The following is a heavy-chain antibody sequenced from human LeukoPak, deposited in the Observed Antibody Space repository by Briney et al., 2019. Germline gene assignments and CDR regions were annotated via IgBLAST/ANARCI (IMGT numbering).Heavy chain of an antibody. J-gene: IGHJ5*02. CDR2: ICHSGST. Sequence: PSETLSLTCAVSGYSISSGYYWAWIRQPPGKGLERIGSICHSGSTYYNPSLKRRVTISADTSKNPFSLKLSSVTAADTAVYYCARHGSDYVWGSYRHNWFDPWGQGTLVTVSS. D-gene: IGHD3-16*02. CDR1: GYSISSGYY. V-gene: IGHV4-38-2*01. CDR3: ARHGSDYVWGSYRHNWFDP.